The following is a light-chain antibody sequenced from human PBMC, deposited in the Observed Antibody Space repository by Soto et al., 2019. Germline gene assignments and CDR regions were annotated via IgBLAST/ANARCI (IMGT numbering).Light chain of an antibody. CDR3: PQSYSTLMYT. J-gene: IGKJ2*01. V-gene: IGKV1-39*01. CDR1: QPISNS. CDR2: AAS. Sequence: DIQMTQSPSSLSASVGDRVTITCRASQPISNSLNWYQQKPGKAPKLLIYAASSLQSGVPSRFSGSGSGTDFTLTISSLQPEDFATFYCPQSYSTLMYTFGQGTKLEIK.